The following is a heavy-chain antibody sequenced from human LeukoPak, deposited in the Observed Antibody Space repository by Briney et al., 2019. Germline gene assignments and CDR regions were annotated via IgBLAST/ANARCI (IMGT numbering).Heavy chain of an antibody. J-gene: IGHJ3*02. CDR2: INPNSGDT. V-gene: IGHV1-2*02. CDR3: ARGGQWREYDAFDI. Sequence: ASVKVSCKAPGYTFTGYYMHWVRQAPGQGLEWMGWINPNSGDTNYAQKFQGRVTMTRDTSISTAYMELSRLRSDDTAVYYCARGGQWREYDAFDIWGQGTMVTVSS. D-gene: IGHD6-19*01. CDR1: GYTFTGYY.